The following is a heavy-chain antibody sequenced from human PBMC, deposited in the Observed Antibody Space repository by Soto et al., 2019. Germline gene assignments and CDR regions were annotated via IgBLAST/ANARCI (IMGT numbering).Heavy chain of an antibody. D-gene: IGHD2-2*01. Sequence: PSETLSLTCAVSGGSISSGGYSWSWIRQPPGKGLEWIGYIYHSGSTYYNPSLKSRVTISVDRSKNQFSLKLSSVTAADTAVYYCARDTYPNHAFVIWGQGTMVTVSS. CDR1: GGSISSGGYS. J-gene: IGHJ3*02. CDR2: IYHSGST. V-gene: IGHV4-30-2*01. CDR3: ARDTYPNHAFVI.